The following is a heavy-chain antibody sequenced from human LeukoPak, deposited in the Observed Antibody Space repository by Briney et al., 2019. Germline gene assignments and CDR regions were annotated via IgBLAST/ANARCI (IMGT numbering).Heavy chain of an antibody. Sequence: GGSLRLSCAASGFSVSNYYMSWVRQPPGKGLEWVSVMYTGGGRYYGDSVKGRFTISRDNSKNTVFPQVNSLRVEDTALYYCTRGQSYCGADCYSDWGQGTLVTVSS. CDR1: GFSVSNYY. J-gene: IGHJ4*02. D-gene: IGHD2-21*02. CDR2: MYTGGGR. CDR3: TRGQSYCGADCYSD. V-gene: IGHV3-66*01.